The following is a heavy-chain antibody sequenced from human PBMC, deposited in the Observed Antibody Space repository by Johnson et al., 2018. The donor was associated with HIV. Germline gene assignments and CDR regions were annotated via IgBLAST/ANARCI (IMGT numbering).Heavy chain of an antibody. J-gene: IGHJ3*02. D-gene: IGHD6-13*01. CDR3: AREVYSNFDFDAFDI. Sequence: QVQLVESGGGVVQPGGSLRLSCAASGFSFSNYGMHWVRQAPGKGLEWVAFIRYDGSNKYYADSVKGRFTISRDNSKNTLYLQMNSLRAEDTAVYYCAREVYSNFDFDAFDIWGQGTMVTVSS. CDR1: GFSFSNYG. CDR2: IRYDGSNK. V-gene: IGHV3-30*02.